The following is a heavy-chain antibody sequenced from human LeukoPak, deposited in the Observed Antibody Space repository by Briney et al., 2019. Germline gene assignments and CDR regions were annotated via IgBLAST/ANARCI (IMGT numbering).Heavy chain of an antibody. Sequence: SETLPLTCTVSGGSISSYYWSWIRQPAGKGLEWIGRIYTSGSTNYNPSLKSRVTMSVDTSKNQFSLKLSSVTAADTAVYYCAHYYDSRGVGAFDIWGQGTMVTVSS. CDR1: GGSISSYY. CDR2: IYTSGST. CDR3: AHYYDSRGVGAFDI. D-gene: IGHD3-22*01. J-gene: IGHJ3*02. V-gene: IGHV4-4*07.